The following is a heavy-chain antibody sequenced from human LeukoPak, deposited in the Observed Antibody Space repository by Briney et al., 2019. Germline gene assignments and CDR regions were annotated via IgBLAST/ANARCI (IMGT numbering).Heavy chain of an antibody. J-gene: IGHJ6*02. D-gene: IGHD2-21*02. V-gene: IGHV3-64*02. CDR2: ISSDGAGT. CDR1: GFTFSTFA. Sequence: GGSLRLSCAASGFTFSTFALHWVRQAPGKGLEYVSGISSDGAGTFYADSVKGRFTISRDNTKNTLFLQMGSLRAEDMAVYYCVRDCGGDCLYGMDVWGQGTTVTVSS. CDR3: VRDCGGDCLYGMDV.